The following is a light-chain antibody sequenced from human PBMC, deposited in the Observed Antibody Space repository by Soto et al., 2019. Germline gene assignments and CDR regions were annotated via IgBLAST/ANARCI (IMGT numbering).Light chain of an antibody. CDR1: QSVSNNY. CDR2: GAS. V-gene: IGKV3-20*01. CDR3: QQYGSSGT. J-gene: IGKJ1*01. Sequence: ESVLTQSPGPLSLSPGARATLSCRASQSVSNNYFACYQQTPRRAPRLLTYGASDRATGIPDRFSGSGSGTDFTLTISRLEPEDFAVYDCQQYGSSGTFGQGTKVDIK.